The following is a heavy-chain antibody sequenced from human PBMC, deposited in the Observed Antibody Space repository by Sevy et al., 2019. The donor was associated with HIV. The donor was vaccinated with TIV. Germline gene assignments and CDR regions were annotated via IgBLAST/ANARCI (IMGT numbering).Heavy chain of an antibody. CDR1: GYSFTSYW. D-gene: IGHD3-22*01. J-gene: IGHJ4*02. V-gene: IGHV5-51*01. CDR2: IYPGDSDT. CDR3: ARGDSSSSGYYVPFDY. Sequence: GESLKISCKGSGYSFTSYWIGWVRQLPGKGLEWMGIIYPGDSDTRYSPSFQGQVTISADKSISTAYLQWSSLKASDTAMYYCARGDSSSSGYYVPFDYWGQGTLVTVSS.